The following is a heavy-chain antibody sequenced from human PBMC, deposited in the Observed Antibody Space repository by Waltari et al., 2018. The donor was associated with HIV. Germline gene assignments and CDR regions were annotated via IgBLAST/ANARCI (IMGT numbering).Heavy chain of an antibody. D-gene: IGHD2-15*01. J-gene: IGHJ4*02. CDR2: ITWDGGST. CDR1: GFNFDHYA. Sequence: EVQLVESGGVVVQPGGYLRLSCAASGFNFDHYAMHWVRQAPGKGLEWVSLITWDGGSTYYADAMKGRFTISRDNSKHSLYLQMNRLRVEDSALYFCAKDRTRYCNEATCPFSLDYWGQGTLVTVSS. V-gene: IGHV3-43D*04. CDR3: AKDRTRYCNEATCPFSLDY.